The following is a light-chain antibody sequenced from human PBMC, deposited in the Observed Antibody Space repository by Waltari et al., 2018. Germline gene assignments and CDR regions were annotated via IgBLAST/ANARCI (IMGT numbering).Light chain of an antibody. Sequence: EIVLTQSQVTLSLSPGERGTRSCRASQSVSRFLAWDQQKPVQAPRILINGASTKATGIPGRFSGSGSGTDFSLTISRLGPEDFAVYYCQKYDRLPATFGQGTKVEIK. J-gene: IGKJ1*01. CDR3: QKYDRLPAT. CDR1: QSVSRF. CDR2: GAS. V-gene: IGKV3-20*01.